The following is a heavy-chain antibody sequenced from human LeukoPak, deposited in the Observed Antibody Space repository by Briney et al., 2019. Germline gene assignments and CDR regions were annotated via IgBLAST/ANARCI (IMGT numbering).Heavy chain of an antibody. J-gene: IGHJ4*02. V-gene: IGHV4-59*01. D-gene: IGHD2-15*01. CDR2: IYYSGST. CDR1: GGSISSYY. CDR3: ARDLGGGNFDY. Sequence: PSETLSLTCTVSGGSISSYYWSWIRQPPGKGLEWIGYIYYSGSTNYSPSLKSRVTISVDTSKNQFSLKLSSVTAADTAVYYCARDLGGGNFDYWGQGTLVTVSS.